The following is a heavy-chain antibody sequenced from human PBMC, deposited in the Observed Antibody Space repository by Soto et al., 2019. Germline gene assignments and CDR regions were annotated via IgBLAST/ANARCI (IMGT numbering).Heavy chain of an antibody. J-gene: IGHJ4*02. CDR2: ISYDGSNK. D-gene: IGHD1-26*01. V-gene: IGHV3-30*18. Sequence: VQLVESGGGVVQPGRSLRLSCAASGFTFSSYGMHWVRQAPGKGLEWVAVISYDGSNKYYADSVKGRFTISRDNSKNTLYLQMNSLRAEDTAVYYCAKEMKIGWELLPEYYFDYWGQGTLVTVSS. CDR1: GFTFSSYG. CDR3: AKEMKIGWELLPEYYFDY.